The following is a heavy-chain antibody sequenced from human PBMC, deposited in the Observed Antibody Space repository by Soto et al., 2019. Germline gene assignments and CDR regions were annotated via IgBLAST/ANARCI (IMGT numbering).Heavy chain of an antibody. CDR1: GIRFSGYI. V-gene: IGHV3-21*01. J-gene: IGHJ6*02. CDR3: ARGKGYCSSTSCPYHYYYYGMDV. D-gene: IGHD2-2*01. Sequence: PXGSLIVSLASWGIRFSGYIMNLVLQAPGKRLEWFSSISSSSSYIYYADSVKGRFTISRDNAKNSLYLQMNSLRAEDTAVYYCARGKGYCSSTSCPYHYYYYGMDVWGQGTTVTVSS. CDR2: ISSSSSYI.